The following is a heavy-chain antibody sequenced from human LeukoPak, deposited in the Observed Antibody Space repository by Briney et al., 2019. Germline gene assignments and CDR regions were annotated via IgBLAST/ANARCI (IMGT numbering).Heavy chain of an antibody. J-gene: IGHJ5*02. CDR3: ARRGITGTNWFDP. Sequence: PSETLSLTCTVSGGSISSYYWSWIRQPPGKGLEWIGYIYYSGSTNYNPSLKSRVTISVDTSKNQFSLKLSSVTAADTAVYYCARRGITGTNWFDPWGQGTLVTVSS. D-gene: IGHD1-14*01. CDR1: GGSISSYY. V-gene: IGHV4-59*01. CDR2: IYYSGST.